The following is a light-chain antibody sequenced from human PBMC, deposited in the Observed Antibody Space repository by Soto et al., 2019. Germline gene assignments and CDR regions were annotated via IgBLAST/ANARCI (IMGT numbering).Light chain of an antibody. CDR1: QSLSRKY. V-gene: IGKV3-20*01. CDR3: HQHDNSPLT. J-gene: IGKJ1*01. Sequence: EIVLTQSPGTLSLSPGEGATLSCRASQSLSRKYLAWYQHKPGQPPRLLIYTASNRATGVPPRFIGSGSGTDFTLTISRLEPEAFSQYYCHQHDNSPLTFGQRT. CDR2: TAS.